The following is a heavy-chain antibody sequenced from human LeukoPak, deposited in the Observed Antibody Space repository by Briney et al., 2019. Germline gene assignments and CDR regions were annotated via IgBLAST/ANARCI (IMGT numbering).Heavy chain of an antibody. CDR1: GYSFTNYW. CDR2: IDPSDSYT. J-gene: IGHJ4*02. D-gene: IGHD5-18*01. Sequence: GESLKISCKGSGYSFTNYWITWVRQMPGKGLEWMGRIDPSDSYTNYSPSFQGHVTISTDKSTSTAYLQWSSLKASDTAMYYCARQRYSYYSDYWDQGTLVTVSS. CDR3: ARQRYSYYSDY. V-gene: IGHV5-10-1*01.